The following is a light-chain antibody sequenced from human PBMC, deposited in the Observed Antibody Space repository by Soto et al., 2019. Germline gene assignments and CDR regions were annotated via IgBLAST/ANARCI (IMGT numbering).Light chain of an antibody. CDR1: QSISSY. CDR2: TSS. J-gene: IGKJ2*01. Sequence: DIQMTQSPSSLSVVVGDRATITCRASQSISSYLNWNQQKPGKAPKLLIYTSSNLQSGVSSRFSGRGSRTDFPLAISSLQPEDFATYYCHQSYIPPYTFGQRTKLEIK. V-gene: IGKV1-39*01. CDR3: HQSYIPPYT.